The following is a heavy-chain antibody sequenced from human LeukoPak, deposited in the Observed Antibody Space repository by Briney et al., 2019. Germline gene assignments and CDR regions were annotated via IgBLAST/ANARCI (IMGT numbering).Heavy chain of an antibody. Sequence: SETLSLTCTVSGGSISTYYWSWIRRPPGKGLEWIGYIYYSGSTNYNPSLKSRVTISVDTSKNQFSLKMSSVTAADTAVYYCARHSLIASSGAFDTWGQGTMVTVSS. CDR1: GGSISTYY. V-gene: IGHV4-59*01. CDR3: ARHSLIASSGAFDT. D-gene: IGHD3-22*01. CDR2: IYYSGST. J-gene: IGHJ3*02.